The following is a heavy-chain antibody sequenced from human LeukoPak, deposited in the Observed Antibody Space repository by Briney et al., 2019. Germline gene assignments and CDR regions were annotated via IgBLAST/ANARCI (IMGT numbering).Heavy chain of an antibody. CDR2: INPNSGGT. CDR1: GYTFTSNY. Sequence: GASVKVSCKAFGYTFTSNYMHWVRQAPGQGLEWMGWINPNSGGTKYAQKFQGRVTMTRDTSISTVYMELSRLRSDDTAVYYCARDKQLDWAHYHYCYMDVWGKGTTVTVSS. J-gene: IGHJ6*03. CDR3: ARDKQLDWAHYHYCYMDV. V-gene: IGHV1-2*02. D-gene: IGHD1-1*01.